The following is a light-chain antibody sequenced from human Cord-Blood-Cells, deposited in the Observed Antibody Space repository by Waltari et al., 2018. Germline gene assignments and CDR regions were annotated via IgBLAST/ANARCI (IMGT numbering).Light chain of an antibody. V-gene: IGKV4-1*01. J-gene: IGKJ2*03. CDR2: WAS. CDR3: QKYYSTPYS. CDR1: RSVFCRSNNKNY. Sequence: DIVMTQPPDPLAVSPGERATITCTSRRSVFCRSNNKNYLAWYQQKPGQPPKLVIYWASTRESGVPDRFSGRGSETDFTLDISSLQAEDVAVYYCQKYYSTPYSFGQGTKLEIK.